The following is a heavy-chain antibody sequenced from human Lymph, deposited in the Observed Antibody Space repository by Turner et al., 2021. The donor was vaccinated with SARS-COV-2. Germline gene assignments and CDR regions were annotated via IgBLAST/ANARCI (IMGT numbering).Heavy chain of an antibody. J-gene: IGHJ4*02. CDR1: GFTFSSYA. V-gene: IGHV3-23*01. CDR3: AKDRFTLSSGWEDY. Sequence: EVQLLESGGGLVQPGGSLRLSCAVSGFTFSSYAMTWVRQAPGKVLECVSTISGSGGSTYYADSVKGRFTISRDNSKNTLYLQMNSLRAEDTAVYYCAKDRFTLSSGWEDYWGQGTLVTVSS. CDR2: ISGSGGST. D-gene: IGHD6-19*01.